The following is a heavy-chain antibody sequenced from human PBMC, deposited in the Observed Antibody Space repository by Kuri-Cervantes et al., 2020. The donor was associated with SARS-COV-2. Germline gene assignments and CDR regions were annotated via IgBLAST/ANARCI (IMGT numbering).Heavy chain of an antibody. Sequence: GESLKISCAASGLSVFNKYMSWVRQAPGKGLEWVSIIYDSGSTYYRDSVKGRFTISRDSSKNTLFLQMNSLRVEDTAVYYCARDLGSPGAPFDSWGQGTLVTVSS. D-gene: IGHD7-27*01. CDR3: ARDLGSPGAPFDS. J-gene: IGHJ4*02. V-gene: IGHV3-66*03. CDR1: GLSVFNKY. CDR2: IYDSGST.